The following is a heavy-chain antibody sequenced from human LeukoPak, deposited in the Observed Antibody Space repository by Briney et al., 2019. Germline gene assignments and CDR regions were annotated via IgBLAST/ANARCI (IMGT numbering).Heavy chain of an antibody. CDR3: ARGLVKPAAMWVYYYYYYMDV. J-gene: IGHJ6*03. CDR1: GYTFTSYD. CDR2: MNPNSGNT. D-gene: IGHD2-2*01. Sequence: ASVKVSCKASGYTFTSYDINWVRQATGQGLEWMGWMNPNSGNTGYAQKFQGRVTMTRNISISTAYMELSSLRSEDTAVYYCARGLVKPAAMWVYYYYYYMDVWGKGTTVTISS. V-gene: IGHV1-8*01.